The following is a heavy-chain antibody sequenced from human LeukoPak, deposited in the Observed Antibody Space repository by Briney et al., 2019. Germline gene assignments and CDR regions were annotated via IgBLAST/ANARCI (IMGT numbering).Heavy chain of an antibody. D-gene: IGHD6-19*01. CDR2: ISSSGSTI. CDR3: ARVGSSGWSYGMDV. Sequence: PGRSLRLSCAASGFTFSDYYMSWIRQAPGKGLEWVSYISSSGSTIYYADSVKGRFTISRDNAKNSLYLQMNSLRAEDTAVYYCARVGSSGWSYGMDVWGQGTTVTVSS. V-gene: IGHV3-11*01. CDR1: GFTFSDYY. J-gene: IGHJ6*02.